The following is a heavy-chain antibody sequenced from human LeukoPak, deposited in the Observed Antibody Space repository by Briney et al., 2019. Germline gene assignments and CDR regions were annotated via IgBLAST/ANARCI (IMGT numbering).Heavy chain of an antibody. J-gene: IGHJ3*02. CDR1: GFTFDDYG. Sequence: GGSLRLSCAASGFTFDDYGMHWVRQAPGKGLEWVAVIWYDGSNKYYADSVKGRFTISRDNSKNTLYLQMNSLRAEDTAVYYCARDSDWFHPYDAFDIWGQGTMVTVSS. CDR2: IWYDGSNK. V-gene: IGHV3-33*08. CDR3: ARDSDWFHPYDAFDI. D-gene: IGHD3-9*01.